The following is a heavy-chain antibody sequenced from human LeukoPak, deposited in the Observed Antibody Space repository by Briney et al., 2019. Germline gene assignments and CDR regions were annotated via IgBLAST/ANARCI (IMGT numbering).Heavy chain of an antibody. Sequence: PGGSLRLSCAASGFTLSYYWMHWVRQGPGKGLVWVSTINGDGSSTNYADSVEGRFTISRDNAKNSLYLQMNSLRAEDTAVYYCARALEVLRYFDWLFPFDYWGQGTLVTVSS. CDR1: GFTLSYYW. V-gene: IGHV3-74*01. CDR2: INGDGSST. J-gene: IGHJ4*02. CDR3: ARALEVLRYFDWLFPFDY. D-gene: IGHD3-9*01.